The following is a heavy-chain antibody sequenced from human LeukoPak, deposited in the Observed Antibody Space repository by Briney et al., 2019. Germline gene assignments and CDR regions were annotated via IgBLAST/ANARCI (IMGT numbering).Heavy chain of an antibody. CDR1: GFTFSTSP. Sequence: GGSLRLSCAVSGFTFSTSPMGWVRQAPGKGLEWVSYISSSGSTIYYADSVKGRFTISRDNAKNSLYLQMNSLRAEDTAVYYCARGGIRDGYNYLDYWGQGTLVTVSS. D-gene: IGHD5-24*01. CDR2: ISSSGSTI. J-gene: IGHJ4*02. CDR3: ARGGIRDGYNYLDY. V-gene: IGHV3-48*04.